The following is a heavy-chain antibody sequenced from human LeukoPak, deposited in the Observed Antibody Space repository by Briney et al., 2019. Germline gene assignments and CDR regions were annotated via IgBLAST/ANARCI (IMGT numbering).Heavy chain of an antibody. CDR1: GGSXSSGSYY. Sequence: XGGSXSSGSYYWGWIRQPAGKGLEWIVRIYTSGXTNYNPSRKSRITISVDTSKNEFYLKLSSVTAADAAVYXXXXXXXXXXXXGYWGQXTXVTVSS. CDR3: XXXXXXXXXXGY. V-gene: IGHV4-61*02. CDR2: IYTSGXT. J-gene: IGHJ4*02.